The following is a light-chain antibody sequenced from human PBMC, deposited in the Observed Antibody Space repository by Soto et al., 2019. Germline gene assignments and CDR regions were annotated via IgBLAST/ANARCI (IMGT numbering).Light chain of an antibody. Sequence: QSALTQPPSASGSPGQSVTISCAGTSSDVGGYNYVSWYQQYPGKVPKLMIYEVSNRPSGVSNRFSGSKSGNTASLTISGLQAEDEADYYCSSYTSSSTLCVFGTGTKLTVL. CDR2: EVS. CDR3: SSYTSSSTLCV. J-gene: IGLJ1*01. CDR1: SSDVGGYNY. V-gene: IGLV2-14*01.